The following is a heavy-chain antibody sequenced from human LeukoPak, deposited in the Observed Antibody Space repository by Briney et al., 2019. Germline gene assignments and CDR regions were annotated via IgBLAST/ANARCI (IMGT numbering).Heavy chain of an antibody. CDR2: ISYDGSNK. CDR1: GFTFSSYA. Sequence: GGSLRLSGAASGFTFSSYAMHWVRQAPGKGLEWVAVISYDGSNKYYADSVKGRFTISRDNSKNTLYLQMNSLRAEDTAVYYCASRIAVAGWGQGTLVTVSS. CDR3: ASRIAVAG. V-gene: IGHV3-30-3*01. D-gene: IGHD6-19*01. J-gene: IGHJ4*02.